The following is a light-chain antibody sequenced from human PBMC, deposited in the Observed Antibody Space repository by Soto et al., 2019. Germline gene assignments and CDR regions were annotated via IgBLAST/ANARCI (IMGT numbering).Light chain of an antibody. Sequence: QSVLTQAASVSGSPGQSITISCTGTSNDIGAYKYVSWYQQHPGKAPKLLIYEVRNRPSGVSARFSGSKSGNSASLTISGLQDEDEADYYCSSYTGSSTLVFGGGTKLTVL. J-gene: IGLJ2*01. CDR3: SSYTGSSTLV. CDR2: EVR. V-gene: IGLV2-14*01. CDR1: SNDIGAYKY.